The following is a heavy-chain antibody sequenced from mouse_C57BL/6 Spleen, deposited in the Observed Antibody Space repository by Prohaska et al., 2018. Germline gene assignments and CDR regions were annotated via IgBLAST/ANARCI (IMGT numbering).Heavy chain of an antibody. V-gene: IGHV1-26*01. CDR1: VYTFTDYY. Sequence: EVQLQQSGPELVKPVASVKISCKASVYTFTDYYMNWVKQSHGQSLDWFDELNPNNGGKSYNQKFKGKVTLTVDTSSSTAYMELRSLTAEDSAVYYCANSNWAWFAYWGQGTLVTVSA. CDR3: ANSNWAWFAY. J-gene: IGHJ3*01. CDR2: LNPNNGGK. D-gene: IGHD4-1*02.